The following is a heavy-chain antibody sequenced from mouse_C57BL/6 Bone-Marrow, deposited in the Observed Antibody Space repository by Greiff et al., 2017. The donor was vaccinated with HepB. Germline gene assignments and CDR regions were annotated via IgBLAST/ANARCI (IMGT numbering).Heavy chain of an antibody. CDR3: ARGSTMVTTGAMDY. V-gene: IGHV1-18*01. J-gene: IGHJ4*01. D-gene: IGHD2-2*01. Sequence: EVQLQQSGPELVKPGASVKIPCKASGYTFTDYNMDWVKQSHGKSLEWIGDINPNNGGTIYNQKFKGKATLTVDKSSSTAYMELRSLTSEDTAVYYCARGSTMVTTGAMDYWGQGTSVTVSS. CDR1: GYTFTDYN. CDR2: INPNNGGT.